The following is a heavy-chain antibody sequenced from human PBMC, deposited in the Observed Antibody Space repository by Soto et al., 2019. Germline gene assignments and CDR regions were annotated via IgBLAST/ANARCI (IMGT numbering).Heavy chain of an antibody. V-gene: IGHV4-59*01. D-gene: IGHD3-9*01. CDR3: ARVPSVRYFIYWSEP. CDR2: IYYSGST. J-gene: IGHJ5*02. Sequence: CIKKPPGKGLEWIGYIYYSGSTNYNPSLKSRVTISLDTSKNQFSLKLTSVTAADTAVYYCARVPSVRYFIYWSEPWGQGTSVPVFS.